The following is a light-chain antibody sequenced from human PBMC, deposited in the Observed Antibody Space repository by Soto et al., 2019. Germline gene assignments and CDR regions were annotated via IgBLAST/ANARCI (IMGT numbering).Light chain of an antibody. V-gene: IGLV2-11*01. CDR2: DVS. J-gene: IGLJ2*01. CDR3: CSYAGSYPHVV. Sequence: QSALTQPRSVSGSPGQSVTISCTGTSSDVGGYNFVSWYQQHPGEAPKLMIYDVSKRPSGVPDRFSGSKSGNTASLTISGLQAEDEADYYCCSYAGSYPHVVFGGGTKLTVL. CDR1: SSDVGGYNF.